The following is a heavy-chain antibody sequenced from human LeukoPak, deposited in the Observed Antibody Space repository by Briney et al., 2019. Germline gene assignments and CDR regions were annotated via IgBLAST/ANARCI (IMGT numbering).Heavy chain of an antibody. V-gene: IGHV1-69*05. CDR1: GGTFSSYA. J-gene: IGHJ4*02. D-gene: IGHD4-17*01. CDR3: AIDMTTVTLSFDY. CDR2: IIPIFGTA. Sequence: SVKVSCKASGGTFSSYAISWVRQAPGQGLEWMGGIIPIFGTANYAQKFRGRVTITTDESTSTAYMELSSLRSEDTAVYYCAIDMTTVTLSFDYWGQGTLVTVSS.